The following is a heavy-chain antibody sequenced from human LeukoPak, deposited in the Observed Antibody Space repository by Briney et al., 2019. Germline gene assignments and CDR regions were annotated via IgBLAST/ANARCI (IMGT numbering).Heavy chain of an antibody. Sequence: GGSLRLSCVGSGFTFSSDWMSWVRQSPGKGLEWVANIKQDESEKYYVDCVKGRFIVSRDNAKNSLYLQMNSLRVEDKAVYYCANFPHLEPTYLDSWGQGILVSVSS. CDR1: GFTFSSDW. CDR3: ANFPHLEPTYLDS. V-gene: IGHV3-7*01. J-gene: IGHJ4*02. D-gene: IGHD1-1*01. CDR2: IKQDESEK.